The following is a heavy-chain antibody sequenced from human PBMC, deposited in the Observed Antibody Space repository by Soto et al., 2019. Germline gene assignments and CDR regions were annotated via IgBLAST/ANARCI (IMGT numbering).Heavy chain of an antibody. CDR3: ARDSSFGYDFDY. V-gene: IGHV1-3*01. CDR2: INAYNGNT. CDR1: GYTFTSYA. J-gene: IGHJ4*02. Sequence: ASVKVSCKASGYTFTSYAMHWVRQAPGQRLEWMGWINAYNGNTKYSQKLQGRVTMTTDTSTSTAYMELRSLRSDDTAVYYCARDSSFGYDFDYWGQGTLVTVSS. D-gene: IGHD5-12*01.